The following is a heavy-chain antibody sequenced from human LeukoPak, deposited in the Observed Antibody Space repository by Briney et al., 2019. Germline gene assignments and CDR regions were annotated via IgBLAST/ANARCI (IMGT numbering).Heavy chain of an antibody. CDR1: GFTFSSYG. Sequence: GGSLRLSCAASGFTFSSYGMHWVRQAPGKGLEWVAVISYDGGNKYYADSVKGRFTISRDNSKNTLYLQMNSLRAEDTAVYYCAKVEYYYDSSGYYLFDYWGQGTLVTVPS. J-gene: IGHJ4*02. V-gene: IGHV3-30*18. CDR3: AKVEYYYDSSGYYLFDY. D-gene: IGHD3-22*01. CDR2: ISYDGGNK.